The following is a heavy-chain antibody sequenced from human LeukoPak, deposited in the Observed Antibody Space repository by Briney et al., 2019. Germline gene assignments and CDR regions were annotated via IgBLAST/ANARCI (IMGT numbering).Heavy chain of an antibody. V-gene: IGHV3-30*03. D-gene: IGHD6-19*01. CDR2: ISYDGSNK. CDR1: GFTFSSYG. J-gene: IGHJ5*02. CDR3: ARVAVSGPTGWFDP. Sequence: GGSLRLSCAASGFTFSSYGMHWVRQAPGKGLEWVAVISYDGSNKYYADSVKGRFTISRDNTDNVVYLQMNSLRAEDTAVYYCARVAVSGPTGWFDPWGQGTLVTVSS.